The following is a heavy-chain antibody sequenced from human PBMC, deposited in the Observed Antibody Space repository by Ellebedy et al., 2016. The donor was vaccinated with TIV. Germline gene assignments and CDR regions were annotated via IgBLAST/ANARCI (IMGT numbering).Heavy chain of an antibody. CDR1: GYSFISYW. Sequence: GESLKLSCKGSGYSFISYWIGWVRPMPGKRLESMGYLYPGYSDTRYSPSFQGQVTISVDKSISTAYLQWSSLKASDTAIYYCARGDRGSGWYWDKWGQGTLVTVSS. J-gene: IGHJ4*02. CDR2: LYPGYSDT. V-gene: IGHV5-51*01. D-gene: IGHD6-19*01. CDR3: ARGDRGSGWYWDK.